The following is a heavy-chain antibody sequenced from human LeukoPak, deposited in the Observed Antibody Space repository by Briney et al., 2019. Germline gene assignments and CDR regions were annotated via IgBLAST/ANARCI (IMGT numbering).Heavy chain of an antibody. CDR2: ISGTDGNT. J-gene: IGHJ1*01. CDR3: SLVPNY. V-gene: IGHV3-23*01. CDR1: GRTFSRHA. D-gene: IGHD6-13*01. Sequence: RGSLKLSCAASGRTFSRHAMSWVRQAPGKGLEWVSAISGTDGNTYYPDSLKGRFTISRDNSNDAVYVEMYSLRAGHTAVYYCSLVPNYWGQGTLVPVSS.